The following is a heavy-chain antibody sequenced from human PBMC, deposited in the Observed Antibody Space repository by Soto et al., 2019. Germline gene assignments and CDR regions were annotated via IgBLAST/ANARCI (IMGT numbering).Heavy chain of an antibody. CDR3: ARLIRPSYYYYGMDV. D-gene: IGHD3-16*01. Sequence: SETLSLTCTVSSGSISNVAYFWAWIRQPPGKGLEWIGSIYYTGSTNYNPSLKSRVTISVDTSKNQFSLKLSSVTAADTAVYYCARLIRPSYYYYGMDVWGQGTTVTVSS. CDR1: SGSISNVAYF. CDR2: IYYTGST. J-gene: IGHJ6*02. V-gene: IGHV4-39*07.